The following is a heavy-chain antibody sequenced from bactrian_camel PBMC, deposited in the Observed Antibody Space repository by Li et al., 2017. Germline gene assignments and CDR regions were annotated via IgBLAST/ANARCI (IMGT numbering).Heavy chain of an antibody. D-gene: IGHD4*01. CDR3: AADSVNLQLARWYSY. CDR2: ILASGSGA. CDR1: GFTFSSYA. V-gene: IGHV3S40*01. Sequence: VQLVESGGDLVQPGGSLRLSCAASGFTFSSYAMSWVRQAPGKGLEWVATILASGSGAHYPDSVQGRFTISRDNAKNTVYLQMDSLNPEDTGTYYCAADSVNLQLARWYSYWGQGTQVTVS. J-gene: IGHJ4*01.